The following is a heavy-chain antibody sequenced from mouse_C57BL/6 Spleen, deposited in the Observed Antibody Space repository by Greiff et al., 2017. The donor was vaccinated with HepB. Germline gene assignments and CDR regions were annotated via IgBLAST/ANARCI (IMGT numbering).Heavy chain of an antibody. D-gene: IGHD4-1*01. J-gene: IGHJ2*01. CDR2: IDPEDGDT. CDR3: TTGLTGTTPFDY. Sequence: VQLQQSGAELVRPGASVKVSCTASGFNIKDYYMHWVKQRPEQGLEWIGRIDPEDGDTEYAPKFQGKATMTADTSSNTAYLQLSSLTSEDTAVYYCTTGLTGTTPFDYWGQGTTLTVSS. CDR1: GFNIKDYY. V-gene: IGHV14-1*01.